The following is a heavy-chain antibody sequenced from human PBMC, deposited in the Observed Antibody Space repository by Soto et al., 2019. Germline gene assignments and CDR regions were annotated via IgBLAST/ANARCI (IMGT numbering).Heavy chain of an antibody. Sequence: QVQLVESGGGVVQPGRSLRLSCAASGFTFSSYAMHWVRQAPGKGLEWVAVISYDGSNKYYADSVKGRFTISRDNXKNPLYLQMNSLRAEDTAVYYCARAPRIAAHPWNYWGQGTLVTVSS. J-gene: IGHJ4*01. CDR2: ISYDGSNK. CDR3: ARAPRIAAHPWNY. CDR1: GFTFSSYA. V-gene: IGHV3-30-3*01. D-gene: IGHD6-6*01.